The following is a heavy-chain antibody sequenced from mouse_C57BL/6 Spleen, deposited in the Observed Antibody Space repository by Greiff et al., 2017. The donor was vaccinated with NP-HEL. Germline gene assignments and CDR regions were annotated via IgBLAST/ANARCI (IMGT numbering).Heavy chain of an antibody. V-gene: IGHV1-26*01. CDR1: GYTFTDYF. CDR2: INPNNGGT. CDR3: ARSVGAMGY. Sequence: EVQLQQSGPELVKPGASVKISCKASGYTFTDYFMNWVKQSPGKSLEWIGDINPNNGGTSYNQKFKGKATLTVDKSSSTAYMELRSLTSEDSAVYYCARSVGAMGYWGQGTSVTVSS. D-gene: IGHD3-1*01. J-gene: IGHJ4*01.